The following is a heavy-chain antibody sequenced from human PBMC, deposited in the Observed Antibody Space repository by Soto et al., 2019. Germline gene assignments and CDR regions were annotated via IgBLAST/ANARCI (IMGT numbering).Heavy chain of an antibody. CDR2: IYYSGST. Sequence: SETLSLTCTVSGGSITPYYWTWIRQPPGKGLEWIGYIYYSGSTNYNPSLKSRFTISVDTSKNQFSLKLNSVTAADTAVYYCARGASRAATGVDYWGQGTLVTVS. CDR3: ARGASRAATGVDY. CDR1: GGSITPYY. V-gene: IGHV4-59*01. D-gene: IGHD1-1*01. J-gene: IGHJ4*02.